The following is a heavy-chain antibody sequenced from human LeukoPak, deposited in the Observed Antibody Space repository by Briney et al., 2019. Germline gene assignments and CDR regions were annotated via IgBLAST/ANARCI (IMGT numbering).Heavy chain of an antibody. Sequence: PGGSLRLSCATAGFTFSSYGMPWVRQAPGKGLEWVAFISYDGSNKYYADSVKGRFTISRDNSKNTLYLQMKSLRAEDTAVYYCVRDWDHFDFDSWGQGTLVTVSS. J-gene: IGHJ5*01. CDR1: GFTFSSYG. D-gene: IGHD3-9*01. CDR2: ISYDGSNK. CDR3: VRDWDHFDFDS. V-gene: IGHV3-30*03.